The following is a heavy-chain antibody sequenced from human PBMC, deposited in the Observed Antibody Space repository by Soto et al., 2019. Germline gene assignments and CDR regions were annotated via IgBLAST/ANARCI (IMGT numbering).Heavy chain of an antibody. D-gene: IGHD2-21*02. CDR3: ATAKGYSVTD. Sequence: EVQLVESGGGLVQPGGSLRLSCAASRLTFSGYWIHWVRQAPGKGLVWVSRINGDGSSTSHADSVKGRFTISRDNAKNTVYLQVNSLRAEDTAVYYCATAKGYSVTDWGQGTLVTVSS. CDR1: RLTFSGYW. J-gene: IGHJ4*02. CDR2: INGDGSST. V-gene: IGHV3-74*01.